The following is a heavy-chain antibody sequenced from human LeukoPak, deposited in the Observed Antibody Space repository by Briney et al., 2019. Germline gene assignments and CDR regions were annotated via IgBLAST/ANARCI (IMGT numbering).Heavy chain of an antibody. CDR2: MNPNSGNT. D-gene: IGHD3-3*01. CDR1: GYTFTGYY. CDR3: ARGRITIFGVVINDAFDI. V-gene: IGHV1-8*03. J-gene: IGHJ3*02. Sequence: GASVKVSCKASGYTFTGYYMHWVRQATGQGLEWMGWMNPNSGNTGYAQKFQGRVTITRNTSISTAYMELSSLRSEDTAVYYCARGRITIFGVVINDAFDIWGQGTMVTVPS.